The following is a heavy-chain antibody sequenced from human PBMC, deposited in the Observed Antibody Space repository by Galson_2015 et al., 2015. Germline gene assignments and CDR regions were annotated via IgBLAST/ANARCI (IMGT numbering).Heavy chain of an antibody. CDR2: IVVGSGNT. CDR3: AADGSGSF. J-gene: IGHJ4*02. Sequence: SVKVSCKASGFTFTSYAVQWVRQARGQRLEWIGWIVVGSGNTNYAQKFQERVTITKDMSTSTAYMELSSLRSEDTAVYYCAADGSGSFWGQGTLVTVSS. V-gene: IGHV1-58*01. CDR1: GFTFTSYA. D-gene: IGHD3-10*01.